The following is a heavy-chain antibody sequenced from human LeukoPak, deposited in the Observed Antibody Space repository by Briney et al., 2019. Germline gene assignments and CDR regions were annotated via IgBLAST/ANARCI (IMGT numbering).Heavy chain of an antibody. V-gene: IGHV4-38-2*02. CDR1: GYSISSGFY. D-gene: IGHD2-15*01. CDR3: ASGQRGGSSDSKFDY. Sequence: SETLSLTCTVSGYSISSGFYWGWIRQPPGKGLEWIGSIYHSGSTYYNPSLKSRVTISVDTSKNQFSLKLSSVTAADTAVYSCASGQRGGSSDSKFDYWGQGTLVTVSS. J-gene: IGHJ4*02. CDR2: IYHSGST.